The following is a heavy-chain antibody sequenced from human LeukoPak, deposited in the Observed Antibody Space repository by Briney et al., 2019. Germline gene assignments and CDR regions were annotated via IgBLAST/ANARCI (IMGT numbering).Heavy chain of an antibody. D-gene: IGHD5-18*01. CDR3: ARHGRSGYSIDWPALDY. CDR1: GGSISSYC. Sequence: SETLSLTCTVSGGSISSYCWSWIRQPPGKGLEWIGYIYYTGSTNYSPSLKSRVTISVDTSKNQFSLKLSSVTAEDTAVYYCARHGRSGYSIDWPALDYWGQGSLVTVSS. J-gene: IGHJ4*02. CDR2: IYYTGST. V-gene: IGHV4-59*08.